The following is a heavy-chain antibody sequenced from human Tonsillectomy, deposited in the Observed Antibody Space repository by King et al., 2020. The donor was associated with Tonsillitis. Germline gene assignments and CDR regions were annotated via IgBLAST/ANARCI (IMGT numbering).Heavy chain of an antibody. CDR1: GYAFTTYG. J-gene: IGHJ4*02. CDR3: ARSLSGVLDY. D-gene: IGHD2-8*01. Sequence: VQLVQSGSEVKKPGASVNVSCKASGYAFTTYGITWVRQAPGQGLEWVGWISPFNGETNFGQKFQARVTMTTDTSTNTAYMELKTLRSDDTAVYYCARSLSGVLDYWGQGTLVTVSS. V-gene: IGHV1-18*01. CDR2: ISPFNGET.